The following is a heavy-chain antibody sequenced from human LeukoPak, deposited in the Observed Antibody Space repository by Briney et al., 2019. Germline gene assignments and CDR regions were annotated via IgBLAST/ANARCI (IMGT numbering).Heavy chain of an antibody. CDR3: ARGSGSYYGGYFDY. Sequence: GGSLRLSCAASGFTFSSYAMSWVRQAPGKGLEWVSAISGSGGSTYYADSVKGRFTISRDNSKNTLYLQMNSLRAEDTAVYYCARGSGSYYGGYFDYWGQGTLVTVSS. V-gene: IGHV3-23*01. CDR2: ISGSGGST. CDR1: GFTFSSYA. D-gene: IGHD1-26*01. J-gene: IGHJ4*02.